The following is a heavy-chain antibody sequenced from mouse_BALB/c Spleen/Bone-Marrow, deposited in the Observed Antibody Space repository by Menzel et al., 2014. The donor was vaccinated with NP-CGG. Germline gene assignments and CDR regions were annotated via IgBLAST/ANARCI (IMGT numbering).Heavy chain of an antibody. J-gene: IGHJ2*01. CDR1: GFSLTVYG. CDR3: AREGNYFDY. CDR2: VWGDGIT. Sequence: VKLVASGPGLVAPSQSLSITCTVSGFSLTVYGVNWVRQPPGKGLEWLGMVWGDGITDYNSAFKSRLSISKDDSKSQVFLKMNSLQTDDTAKYYCAREGNYFDYWGQGTTLTVSS. V-gene: IGHV2-6-7*01.